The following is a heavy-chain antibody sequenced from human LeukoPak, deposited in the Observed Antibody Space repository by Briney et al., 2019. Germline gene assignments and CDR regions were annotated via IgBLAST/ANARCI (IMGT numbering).Heavy chain of an antibody. V-gene: IGHV4-59*01. CDR3: ARALGYYYDSSGYRDAFDI. D-gene: IGHD3-22*01. CDR1: GGSFSGYY. CDR2: IYYSGST. Sequence: NPSETLSLTCAVYGGSFSGYYWSWIRQPPGKGLEWIGYIYYSGSTNYNPSLKSRVTISVDTSKNQFSLKLSSVTAADTAVYYCARALGYYYDSSGYRDAFDIWGQGTMVTVSS. J-gene: IGHJ3*02.